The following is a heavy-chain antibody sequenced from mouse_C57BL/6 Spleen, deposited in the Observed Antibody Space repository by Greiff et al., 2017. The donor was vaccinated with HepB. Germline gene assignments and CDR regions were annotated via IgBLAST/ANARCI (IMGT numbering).Heavy chain of an antibody. V-gene: IGHV1-4*01. CDR2: INPSSGYT. CDR3: ARGSDYYGSSLYAMDY. Sequence: VQLQQSGAELARPGASVKMPCKASGYTFTSYTMHWVKQRPGQGLEWIGYINPSSGYTKYNQKFKDKATLTADKSSSTAYMQLSSLTSEDSAVYYCARGSDYYGSSLYAMDYWGQGTSVTVSS. J-gene: IGHJ4*01. CDR1: GYTFTSYT. D-gene: IGHD1-1*01.